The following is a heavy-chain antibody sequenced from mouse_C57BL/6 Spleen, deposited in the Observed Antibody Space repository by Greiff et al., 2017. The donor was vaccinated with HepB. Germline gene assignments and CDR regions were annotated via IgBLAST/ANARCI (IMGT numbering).Heavy chain of an antibody. V-gene: IGHV1-80*01. CDR3: ARRPYYYGSMDAMDY. J-gene: IGHJ4*01. CDR1: GYAFSSYW. D-gene: IGHD1-1*01. CDR2: IYPGDGDT. Sequence: QVQLQQSGAELVKPGASVKISCKASGYAFSSYWMNWVKQRPGKGLEWIGQIYPGDGDTNYNGKFKGKATLTADKSSSTAYMQLSSLTSEDSAVYFCARRPYYYGSMDAMDYWGQGTSVTVSS.